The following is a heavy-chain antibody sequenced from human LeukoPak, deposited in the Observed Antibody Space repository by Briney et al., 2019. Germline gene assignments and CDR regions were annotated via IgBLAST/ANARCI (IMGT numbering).Heavy chain of an antibody. Sequence: PGGSLRLSCAASGFTFSSYSMNWVRQAPGKGLEWVSYISSSSSTIYYADSVKGRFTISRDNAKNSLYLQMNSLRAEDTAVYYCAKPLGLWFGGTDAFDIWGQGTMVTVSS. V-gene: IGHV3-48*04. CDR3: AKPLGLWFGGTDAFDI. J-gene: IGHJ3*02. CDR2: ISSSSSTI. D-gene: IGHD3-10*01. CDR1: GFTFSSYS.